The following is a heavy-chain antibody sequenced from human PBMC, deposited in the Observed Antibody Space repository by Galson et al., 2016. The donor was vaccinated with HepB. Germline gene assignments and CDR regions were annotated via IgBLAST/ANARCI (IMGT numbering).Heavy chain of an antibody. CDR3: ARERQSDCSGGSCYSINYQYYGMDV. V-gene: IGHV4-31*03. Sequence: LSLTCTVSGGSISSGGYYWSWIRQHPGKGLEWIGYIYYSGSTYYNPSLKGRVTISVDTSMHQFSLKLSSVTAADTAVYYCARERQSDCSGGSCYSINYQYYGMDVWGQGTTVTVSS. CDR2: IYYSGST. CDR1: GGSISSGGYY. D-gene: IGHD2-15*01. J-gene: IGHJ6*02.